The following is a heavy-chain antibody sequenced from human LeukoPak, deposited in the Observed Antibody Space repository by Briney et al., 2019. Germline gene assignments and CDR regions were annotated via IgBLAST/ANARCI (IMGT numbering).Heavy chain of an antibody. Sequence: NPSETLSLTCAVYGGSFSGYYWSWIRQPPGKGLEWIGEINHSGSTNYNPSLKSRVTISVDTSKNQFSLKLSSVTAADTAAYYCARASIAAAGRGIRYYYYGMDVWGQGTTVTVSS. CDR1: GGSFSGYY. J-gene: IGHJ6*02. D-gene: IGHD6-13*01. CDR3: ARASIAAAGRGIRYYYYGMDV. V-gene: IGHV4-34*01. CDR2: INHSGST.